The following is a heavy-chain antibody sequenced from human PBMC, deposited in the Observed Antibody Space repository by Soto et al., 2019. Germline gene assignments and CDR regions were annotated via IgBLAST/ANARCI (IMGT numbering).Heavy chain of an antibody. CDR2: ISSSSSYI. CDR3: AREVDTAMAPRDYYYGMDV. V-gene: IGHV3-21*01. Sequence: PGGSLRLSCAASGFTFSSYSMNWVRQAPGKGLEWVSSISSSSSYIYYADSVKGRFTISRDNAKNSLYLQMNSLRAEDTAVYYCAREVDTAMAPRDYYYGMDVWGQGTTVTVSS. D-gene: IGHD5-18*01. J-gene: IGHJ6*02. CDR1: GFTFSSYS.